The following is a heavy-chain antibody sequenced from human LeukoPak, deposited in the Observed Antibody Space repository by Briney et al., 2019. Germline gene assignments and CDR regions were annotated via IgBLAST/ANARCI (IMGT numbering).Heavy chain of an antibody. CDR2: ISYDGSNK. CDR1: GFTFSSYA. Sequence: GGSLRLSCAASGFTFSSYAMHWVRQAPGKGLEWVAVISYDGSNKYYADSVKGRFTISRDNSKNTLYLQMNSLRAEDTAVYYCARSAWAAAGAFDYWGQGTLVTVSS. CDR3: ARSAWAAAGAFDY. J-gene: IGHJ4*02. D-gene: IGHD6-13*01. V-gene: IGHV3-30*04.